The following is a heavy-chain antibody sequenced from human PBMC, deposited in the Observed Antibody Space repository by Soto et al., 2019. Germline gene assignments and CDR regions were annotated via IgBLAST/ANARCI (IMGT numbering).Heavy chain of an antibody. CDR3: ARENYFEY. CDR2: IKPDGSDK. Sequence: PGGSLRLSCAASGFTFHNYWMGWVRQTPDKGLEWVANIKPDGSDKYYVDSVKGRFTISRDNAKNSLYLQMNSLRAEDTAVYYCARENYFEYWGPGTLVTVSS. J-gene: IGHJ4*02. CDR1: GFTFHNYW. V-gene: IGHV3-7*01.